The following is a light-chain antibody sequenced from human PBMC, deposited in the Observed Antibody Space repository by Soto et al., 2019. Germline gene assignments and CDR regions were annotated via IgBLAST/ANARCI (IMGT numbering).Light chain of an antibody. CDR1: QSVRSSY. J-gene: IGKJ1*01. Sequence: ETVLTQSPGTLSLSPGERATLSCRASQSVRSSYLAWYQQKPGQTPRLLIYGASSRATGIPDRFSGSGSGTDFTLTSSRLEPEDFAVYFCQQYSSPPATFGQGTKVAIK. CDR3: QQYSSPPAT. CDR2: GAS. V-gene: IGKV3-20*01.